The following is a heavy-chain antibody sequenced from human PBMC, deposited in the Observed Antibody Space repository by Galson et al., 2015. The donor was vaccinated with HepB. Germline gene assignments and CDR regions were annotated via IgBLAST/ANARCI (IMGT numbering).Heavy chain of an antibody. CDR1: GFTFSSYS. J-gene: IGHJ4*02. CDR2: ISSSSSYI. CDR3: ARDRVEQQLVPGDFDY. D-gene: IGHD6-13*01. Sequence: SLRLSCAASGFTFSSYSMNWVRQAPGKGLEWVSSISSSSSYIYYADSVKGRFTISRDNAKNSLYLQMNSLRAEDTAVYYCARDRVEQQLVPGDFDYWGQGTLVTVSS. V-gene: IGHV3-21*01.